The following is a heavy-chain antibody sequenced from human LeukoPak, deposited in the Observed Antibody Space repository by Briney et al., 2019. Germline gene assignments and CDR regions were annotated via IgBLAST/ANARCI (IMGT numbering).Heavy chain of an antibody. J-gene: IGHJ3*02. D-gene: IGHD4-17*01. CDR1: GFTFSSYA. CDR2: ISYDGSNK. Sequence: GRSLRLSCAASGFTFSSYAMHWVRQAPGKGLEWVAVISYDGSNKYYADSVKGRFTISRDNSKNTLYLQMNSLRAEDTAVYYCARDPNGDYVGAFDILGQGTMVTVSS. V-gene: IGHV3-30-3*01. CDR3: ARDPNGDYVGAFDI.